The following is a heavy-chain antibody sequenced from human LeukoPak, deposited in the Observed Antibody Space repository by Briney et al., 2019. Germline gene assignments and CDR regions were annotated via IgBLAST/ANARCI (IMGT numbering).Heavy chain of an antibody. CDR1: GFTFSSYW. J-gene: IGHJ6*02. D-gene: IGHD5-18*01. V-gene: IGHV3-7*01. Sequence: GGSLRLTCAASGFTFSSYWMSWVRQAPGKGLEWVGNIKQDGSEKYYVDSVKGRFTISRDNAKNSLYLQMNSLRAEDTAVYYCARDTWAANYYYGMDVWGQGTTVTVSS. CDR2: IKQDGSEK. CDR3: ARDTWAANYYYGMDV.